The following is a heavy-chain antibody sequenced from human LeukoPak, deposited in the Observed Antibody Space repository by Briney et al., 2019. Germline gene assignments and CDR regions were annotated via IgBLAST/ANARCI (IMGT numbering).Heavy chain of an antibody. CDR1: GGSISSGDYY. CDR3: ARVGFDDFWSGYLISDAFDI. D-gene: IGHD3-3*01. Sequence: PSQTLSLTCTVSGGSISSGDYYWSWIRQPPGKGLEWIGYIYYSGSTYYNPSLKSRVTISVDTSKNQFSLKLSSVTAADTAVYYCARVGFDDFWSGYLISDAFDIWSQGTMVTVSS. CDR2: IYYSGST. J-gene: IGHJ3*02. V-gene: IGHV4-30-4*08.